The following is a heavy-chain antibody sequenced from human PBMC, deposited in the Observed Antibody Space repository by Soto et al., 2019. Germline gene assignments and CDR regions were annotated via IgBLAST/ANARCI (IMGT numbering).Heavy chain of an antibody. CDR1: GGTFSSYA. CDR2: IIPIFGTA. Sequence: QVQLVQSGAEVKKPGSSVKVSCKASGGTFSSYAISWVRQAPGQGLEWMGGIIPIFGTANYAQKFQGRVKITAEESKSTDYMELSSLRSEDTAVYYCAAPGGYDSSGYYYEYYFDYWGQGTLVTVSS. V-gene: IGHV1-69*01. J-gene: IGHJ4*02. CDR3: AAPGGYDSSGYYYEYYFDY. D-gene: IGHD3-22*01.